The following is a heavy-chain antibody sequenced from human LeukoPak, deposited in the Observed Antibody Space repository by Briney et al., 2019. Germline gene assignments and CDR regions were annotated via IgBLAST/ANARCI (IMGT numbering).Heavy chain of an antibody. CDR3: AREESESSGHWD. CDR2: IKQAGSEK. CDR1: GFIFSNYW. V-gene: IGHV3-7*01. J-gene: IGHJ4*02. Sequence: PRGSLRLSCAASGFIFSNYWMSWVRQAPGKGLEWVANIKQAGSEKNYVDSVKGRFTISRDNAKNSLYLQMNSLRVEDTAVYYCAREESESSGHWDWGQGTLVTVSS. D-gene: IGHD3-22*01.